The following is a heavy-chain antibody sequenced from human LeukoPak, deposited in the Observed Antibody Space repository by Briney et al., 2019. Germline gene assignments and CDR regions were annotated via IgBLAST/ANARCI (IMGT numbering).Heavy chain of an antibody. Sequence: SETLSLTCTVSGASMNTYLWSWIRQPPGKGLEWIGYVSYSGTTNYNPSLKSRVTISIDTSRNQFSLNLNSVTAADAAVYYCARSHGLYWGQGTLVTVSS. CDR2: VSYSGTT. J-gene: IGHJ4*02. CDR1: GASMNTYL. CDR3: ARSHGLY. V-gene: IGHV4-59*01.